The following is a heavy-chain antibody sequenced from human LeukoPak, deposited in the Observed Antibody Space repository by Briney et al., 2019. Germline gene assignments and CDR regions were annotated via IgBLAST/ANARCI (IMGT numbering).Heavy chain of an antibody. CDR2: INAGNGNT. J-gene: IGHJ4*02. Sequence: ASVKVSCKASGGTFSSYAISWVRQAPGQRLEWMGWINAGNGNTKYSQKFQGRVTITRDTSASTAYMELSSLRSEDTAVYYCARDPELLWFLPSPSYYFDYWGQGTLVTVSS. V-gene: IGHV1-3*01. CDR3: ARDPELLWFLPSPSYYFDY. D-gene: IGHD3-10*01. CDR1: GGTFSSYA.